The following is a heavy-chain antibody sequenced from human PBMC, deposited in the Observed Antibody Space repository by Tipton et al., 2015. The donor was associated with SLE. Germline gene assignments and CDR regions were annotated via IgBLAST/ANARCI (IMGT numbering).Heavy chain of an antibody. V-gene: IGHV4-61*02. Sequence: TLSLTCTVSGGSISSGGYYWSWIRQPAGKGLEWIGRIYTTGSTNYNPSLKSRVTMSVDTSRNQFSLKLSSVTAADTAIYYCARDGNGYCSGGICYDYFDFWGQGTLVTVSS. D-gene: IGHD2-15*01. CDR1: GGSISSGGYY. CDR2: IYTTGST. CDR3: ARDGNGYCSGGICYDYFDF. J-gene: IGHJ4*02.